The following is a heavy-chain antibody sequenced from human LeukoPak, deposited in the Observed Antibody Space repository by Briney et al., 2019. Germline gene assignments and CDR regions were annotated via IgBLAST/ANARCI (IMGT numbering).Heavy chain of an antibody. CDR2: IKQDGSDK. CDR1: GFTFTKYW. D-gene: IGHD1-14*01. Sequence: GDSLRLSCAASGFTFTKYWMTWVRQAPGKGLEWVGNIKQDGSDKNYMDSVKGRFTISRDNTKNSVYLQMSSLRAGDTAVYYCAREVWGPEYWGQGTLVTVSS. J-gene: IGHJ4*02. V-gene: IGHV3-7*01. CDR3: AREVWGPEY.